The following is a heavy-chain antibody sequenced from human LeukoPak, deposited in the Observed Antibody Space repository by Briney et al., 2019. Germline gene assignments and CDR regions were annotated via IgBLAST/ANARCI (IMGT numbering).Heavy chain of an antibody. CDR1: GFTFSSYS. V-gene: IGHV3-48*01. D-gene: IGHD2-2*01. CDR3: AGDSPRLPARGWFDP. Sequence: GGSLRLSCAASGFTFSSYSMNWVRQAPGKGLEWVSYISSSSSTIYYADSVKGRFTISRDNAKNSLYLQMNSLRAEDTAVYYCAGDSPRLPARGWFDPWGQGLQVTVSS. J-gene: IGHJ5*02. CDR2: ISSSSSTI.